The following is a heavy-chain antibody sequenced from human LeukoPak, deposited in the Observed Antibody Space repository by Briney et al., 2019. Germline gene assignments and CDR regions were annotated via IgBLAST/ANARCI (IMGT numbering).Heavy chain of an antibody. CDR3: AAVFFSSTVPYFDH. CDR1: GFTFSSSA. V-gene: IGHV1-58*02. CDR2: IVVGSGNT. J-gene: IGHJ4*02. D-gene: IGHD2-2*01. Sequence: GTSVKVSRKASGFTFSSSAIQWVRQVRGQRLEWIGWIVVGSGNTNYAQKFQDRVTITKDMSTMTAYMELSSLRSEDTALYYCAAVFFSSTVPYFDHWAQGTLVTVSS.